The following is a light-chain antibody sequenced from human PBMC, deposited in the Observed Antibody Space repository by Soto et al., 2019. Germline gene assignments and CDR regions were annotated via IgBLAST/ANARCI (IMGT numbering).Light chain of an antibody. V-gene: IGKV3-11*01. CDR1: QSVSTS. J-gene: IGKJ4*01. CDR3: QQRGSWPLT. CDR2: AAS. Sequence: EIVLTQSPATLSLSPGERATLSCRASQSVSTSLIWYQQKPGQAPRLLIYAASNRATGIPARFSGSWSGTDFTLTISSLESEDFAVYYCQQRGSWPLTFGGGTKVEIK.